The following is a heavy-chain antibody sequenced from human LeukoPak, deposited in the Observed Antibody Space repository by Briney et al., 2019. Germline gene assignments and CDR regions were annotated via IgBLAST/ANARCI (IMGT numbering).Heavy chain of an antibody. J-gene: IGHJ3*02. CDR3: ARRQQQLVRGAFDI. CDR1: GFTFSTYN. V-gene: IGHV3-48*04. D-gene: IGHD6-13*01. CDR2: ISSSGSTI. Sequence: GGSLRLSCEASGFTFSTYNMNWVRQAPGKGLEWVSYISSSGSTIYYADSVKGRFTISRDNAKNSLYLQMNSLRAEDTAVYYCARRQQQLVRGAFDIWGQGTMVTVSS.